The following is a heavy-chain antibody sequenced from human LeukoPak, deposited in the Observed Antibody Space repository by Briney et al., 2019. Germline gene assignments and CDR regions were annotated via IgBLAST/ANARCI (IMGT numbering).Heavy chain of an antibody. D-gene: IGHD3-22*01. CDR2: ISNDGGGT. J-gene: IGHJ4*02. V-gene: IGHV3-23*01. CDR1: GFIFNNYG. CDR3: AKGSSGYFFDL. Sequence: GGSLRLSCAASGFIFNNYGLVWVRQAPGKGLEWVSAISNDGGGTTYADFVKGRISVSRDNSKNTLFLQMNSLRAEDTALYYCAKGSSGYFFDLWGQGTLVTVSS.